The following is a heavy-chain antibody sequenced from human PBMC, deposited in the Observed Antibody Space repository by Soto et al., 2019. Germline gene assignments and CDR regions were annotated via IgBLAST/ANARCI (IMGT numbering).Heavy chain of an antibody. CDR2: ISGSGGST. Sequence: GSLRLSCAASGFTFSSYAMSWVRQAPGKGLEWVSAISGSGGSTYYADSVKGRFTISRDNSKNTLYLQMNSLRAEDTAVYYCAKDRVVVVVVTATLDYWGQGTLVTVSS. J-gene: IGHJ4*02. CDR1: GFTFSSYA. V-gene: IGHV3-23*01. CDR3: AKDRVVVVVVTATLDY. D-gene: IGHD2-15*01.